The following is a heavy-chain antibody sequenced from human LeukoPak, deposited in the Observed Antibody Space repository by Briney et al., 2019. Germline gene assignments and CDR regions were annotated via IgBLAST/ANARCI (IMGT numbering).Heavy chain of an antibody. D-gene: IGHD4/OR15-4a*01. CDR2: MNPNSGNT. CDR3: ARKNYGSNRWFDP. CDR1: RYTFTSYD. Sequence: ASVKVSCKASRYTFTSYDINWVRQAPGQGLEWMGWMNPNSGNTGYAQKFQGRVTMTRNTSVSTAYMELSSLRSEDTAVYYCARKNYGSNRWFDPWGQGTLVTVSS. J-gene: IGHJ5*02. V-gene: IGHV1-8*01.